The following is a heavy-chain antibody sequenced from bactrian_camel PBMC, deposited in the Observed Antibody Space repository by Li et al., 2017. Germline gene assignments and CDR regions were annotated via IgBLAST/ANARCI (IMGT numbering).Heavy chain of an antibody. V-gene: IGHV3S1*01. CDR2: SSSGALSL. Sequence: HVQLVESGGGSVQAGGSLRLSCVASGFTFSSNDMHWVRQAPGKGLEWVSSSSSGALSLVYADSVKGRFTISRNNAKNTLFLQLNNLKTEDTGMYYCAKGWSSGSGWYPRGQGTQVTVS. D-gene: IGHD6*01. CDR3: AKGWSSGSGWYP. J-gene: IGHJ4*01. CDR1: GFTFSSND.